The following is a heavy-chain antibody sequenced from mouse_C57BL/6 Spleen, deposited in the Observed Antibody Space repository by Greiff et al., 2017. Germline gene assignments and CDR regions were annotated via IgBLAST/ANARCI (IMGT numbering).Heavy chain of an antibody. CDR1: GYSITSGYY. CDR3: ARDGDYGSSYEWFAY. Sequence: EVKLQESGPGLVKPSQSLSLTCPVTGYSITSGYYWNWIRQFPGNKLEWMGYISYDGSNNYNPSLKNRISITRDTSKNQFFLKLNSVTTEDTATYYCARDGDYGSSYEWFAYWGQGTLVTVSA. CDR2: ISYDGSN. D-gene: IGHD1-1*01. V-gene: IGHV3-6*01. J-gene: IGHJ3*01.